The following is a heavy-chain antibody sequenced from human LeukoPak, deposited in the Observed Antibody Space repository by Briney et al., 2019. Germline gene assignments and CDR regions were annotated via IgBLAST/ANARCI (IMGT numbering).Heavy chain of an antibody. J-gene: IGHJ6*02. D-gene: IGHD5/OR15-5a*01. V-gene: IGHV3-23*01. CDR1: GFTFSSYA. CDR3: AKALLYDYYYYGMDV. CDR2: ISGSGSST. Sequence: GGSLRLSCAASGFTFSSYAMSWVRQAPGKGLEWVSVISGSGSSTYYADSVKGRFTISRDNSKNTLYLQMNSLRAEDTAVYYCAKALLYDYYYYGMDVWGQGTTVTVSS.